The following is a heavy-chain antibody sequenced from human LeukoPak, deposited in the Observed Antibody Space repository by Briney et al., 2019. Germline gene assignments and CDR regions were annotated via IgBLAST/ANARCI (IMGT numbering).Heavy chain of an antibody. CDR3: AIPSRVATIYYYMDV. J-gene: IGHJ6*03. V-gene: IGHV1-8*01. CDR2: MNSNSGNT. D-gene: IGHD5-12*01. Sequence: ASVKVSCKASGYTFTSYDINWVRQATGQGLEWMGWMNSNSGNTGYAQKFQGRVTMTRNTSISTSYMELSSLRSEDTAVYYCAIPSRVATIYYYMDVWGKGTTVTVSS. CDR1: GYTFTSYD.